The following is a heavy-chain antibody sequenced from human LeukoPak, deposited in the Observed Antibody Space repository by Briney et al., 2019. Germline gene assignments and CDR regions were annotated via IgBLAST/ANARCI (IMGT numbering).Heavy chain of an antibody. CDR1: GFTFSSYA. J-gene: IGHJ4*02. Sequence: GGSLRLSCAASGFTFSSYAMHWVRQAPGKGLEYVSAISSNGGSTYYANSVKGRFTIFRDNSKNTLYLQMGSLRAEDMAVYYCARDGGVMRRAVAPYYFDYWGQGTLVTVSS. CDR2: ISSNGGST. D-gene: IGHD3-16*01. V-gene: IGHV3-64*01. CDR3: ARDGGVMRRAVAPYYFDY.